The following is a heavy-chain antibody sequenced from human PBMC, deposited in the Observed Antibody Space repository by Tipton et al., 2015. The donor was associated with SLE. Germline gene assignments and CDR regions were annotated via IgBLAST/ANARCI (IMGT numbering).Heavy chain of an antibody. D-gene: IGHD3-16*01. CDR1: GFTFSSYS. V-gene: IGHV3-48*01. J-gene: IGHJ3*02. Sequence: SLRLSCAASGFTFSSYSMNWVRQAPGKGLEWVSYISSSSTIYYADSVKGRVTISRDNAKNSLYLQMNSLRAEDTAVYYCARSGDDYVWGSRMPFDIWGQGTMVTVSS. CDR3: ARSGDDYVWGSRMPFDI. CDR2: ISSSSTI.